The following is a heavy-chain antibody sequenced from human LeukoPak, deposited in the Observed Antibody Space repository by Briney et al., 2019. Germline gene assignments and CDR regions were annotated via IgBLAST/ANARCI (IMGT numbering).Heavy chain of an antibody. CDR3: ARGGSYGFDY. CDR2: IYPSGSA. V-gene: IGHV4-4*07. CDR1: SGSISNYY. Sequence: SETLSLTCTVSSGSISNYYWSWIRQPAGKGREWIGRIYPSGSANYNPSLKSRVTMSVDTSKNQFSLKLSSVTAADTAVYYCARGGSYGFDYWGQGTLVTVSS. D-gene: IGHD1-26*01. J-gene: IGHJ4*02.